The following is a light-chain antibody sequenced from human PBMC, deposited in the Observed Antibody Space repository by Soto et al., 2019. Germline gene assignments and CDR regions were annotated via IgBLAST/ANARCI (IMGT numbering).Light chain of an antibody. CDR3: QQRSNWPQWT. Sequence: EIVMTQSPPTLSVSAGERAPLSCRASQSVSSNLAWYQQKPGQAPRLLIYGASTRATGIPARFSGSGSGTDFTLTISSLEPEDLAVYYCQQRSNWPQWTFGQGTKVDIK. CDR2: GAS. V-gene: IGKV3-15*01. CDR1: QSVSSN. J-gene: IGKJ1*01.